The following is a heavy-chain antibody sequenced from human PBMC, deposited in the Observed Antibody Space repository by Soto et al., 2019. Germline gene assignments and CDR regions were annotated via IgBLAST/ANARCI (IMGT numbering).Heavy chain of an antibody. CDR1: GFTFSSYA. CDR3: AKANRYDSSGPPYYYYYGMDV. V-gene: IGHV3-23*01. CDR2: ISGSGGST. Sequence: GGSLRLSCAASGFTFSSYAMSWVRQAPGKGLEWVSAISGSGGSTYYADSVKGRFTISRDNSKNTLYLQMNSLRAEDTAVYYCAKANRYDSSGPPYYYYYGMDVWGQGTTVTVS. J-gene: IGHJ6*02. D-gene: IGHD3-22*01.